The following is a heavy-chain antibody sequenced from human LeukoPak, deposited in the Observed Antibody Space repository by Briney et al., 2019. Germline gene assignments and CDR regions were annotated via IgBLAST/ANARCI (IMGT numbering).Heavy chain of an antibody. CDR2: ISGSGGST. CDR3: AKGLWFGELFLPVRDWFDP. J-gene: IGHJ5*02. CDR1: GFTFSSYA. D-gene: IGHD3-10*01. V-gene: IGHV3-23*01. Sequence: GGSLRLSCAASGFTFSSYAMSWVRQAPGKGLEWVSAISGSGGSTYYADSVKGRFTISRGNSKNTLYLQMNSLRAEDTAVYYCAKGLWFGELFLPVRDWFDPWGQGTLVTVTS.